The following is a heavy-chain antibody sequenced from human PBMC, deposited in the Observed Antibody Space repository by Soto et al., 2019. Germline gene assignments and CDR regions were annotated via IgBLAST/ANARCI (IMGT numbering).Heavy chain of an antibody. Sequence: SETLSLTCTVSGGSISSGDYYWSWIRQPPGKGLEWIGYIYYSGNTYYTPSLKSRATISVDTSKNQFSLRLSSVTVTDTAVYYCARQSCTSASCPWGWLDPCGQGTMVTVSS. V-gene: IGHV4-30-4*01. CDR1: GGSISSGDYY. D-gene: IGHD2-2*01. CDR3: ARQSCTSASCPWGWLDP. J-gene: IGHJ5*02. CDR2: IYYSGNT.